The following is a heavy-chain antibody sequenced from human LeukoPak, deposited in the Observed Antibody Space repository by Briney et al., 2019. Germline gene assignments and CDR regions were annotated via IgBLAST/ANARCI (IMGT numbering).Heavy chain of an antibody. J-gene: IGHJ4*02. V-gene: IGHV4-34*01. CDR3: ARQAVAGPFDY. CDR2: INHSGST. CDR1: GGSFSGYY. Sequence: SETLSLACAVYGGSFSGYYWSWIRQPPGKGLEWIGEINHSGSTNYNPSLKSRVTISVDTSKNQFSLKLSSVTAADTAVYYCARQAVAGPFDYWGQGTLVTVSS. D-gene: IGHD6-19*01.